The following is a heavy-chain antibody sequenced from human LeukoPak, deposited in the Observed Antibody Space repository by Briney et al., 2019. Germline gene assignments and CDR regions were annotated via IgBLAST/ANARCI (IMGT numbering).Heavy chain of an antibody. CDR2: VSYDGSTK. J-gene: IGHJ4*02. D-gene: IGHD3-9*01. CDR1: GFIFRNFA. V-gene: IGHV3-30-3*01. Sequence: GRSLRLSCAASGFIFRNFAMHWVRQAPGKGLEWVAVVSYDGSTKYYADSVKGRFTISRDNSTNTLYLQMNSLRAEDTAIYYCARDIATGYFDSHFDYWGQGTLVTVS. CDR3: ARDIATGYFDSHFDY.